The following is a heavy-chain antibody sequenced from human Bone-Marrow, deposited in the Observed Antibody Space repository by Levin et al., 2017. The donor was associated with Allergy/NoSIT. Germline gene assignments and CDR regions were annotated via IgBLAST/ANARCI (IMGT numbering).Heavy chain of an antibody. CDR3: ARLLFGSSSGYYYGHDAFDI. V-gene: IGHV4-59*08. D-gene: IGHD3-22*01. Sequence: SETLSLTCTVSGGSISSYYWSWIRQPPGKGLEWIGYIYYSGSTNYNPSLKSRVTISVDTSKNQFSLKLSSVTAADTAVYYCARLLFGSSSGYYYGHDAFDIWGQGTMVTVSS. J-gene: IGHJ3*02. CDR2: IYYSGST. CDR1: GGSISSYY.